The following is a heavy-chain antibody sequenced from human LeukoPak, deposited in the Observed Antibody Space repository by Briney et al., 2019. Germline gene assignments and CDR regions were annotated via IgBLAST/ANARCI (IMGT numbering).Heavy chain of an antibody. D-gene: IGHD6-6*01. J-gene: IGHJ5*02. V-gene: IGHV3-30*04. CDR1: GFTFSSYA. CDR3: ARDGVEYSSPRWFDP. Sequence: GGSLRLSCAASGFTFSSYAMHWVRQAPGKGLEWVAVISYDGSNKYYADSVKGRFTISRDNAKNSLYLQMNSLRAEDTALYYCARDGVEYSSPRWFDPWGQGTLVTVSS. CDR2: ISYDGSNK.